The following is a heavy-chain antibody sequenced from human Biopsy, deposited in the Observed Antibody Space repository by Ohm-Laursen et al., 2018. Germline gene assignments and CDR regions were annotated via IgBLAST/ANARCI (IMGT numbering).Heavy chain of an antibody. CDR1: GGSISSSTTYY. CDR2: IYNTETT. V-gene: IGHV4-39*01. Sequence: GTLSLTCTVSGGSISSSTTYYWAWLRQPPGKGLEWIGSIYNTETTFYNPSLKSRVTISVEPSTNQFSLKVSSVTAADTALYFCARHPTGFWFDPWGHGTLVTVSS. CDR3: ARHPTGFWFDP. J-gene: IGHJ5*02.